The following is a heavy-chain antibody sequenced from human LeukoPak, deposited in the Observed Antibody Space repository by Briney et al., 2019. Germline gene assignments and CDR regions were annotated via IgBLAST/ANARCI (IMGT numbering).Heavy chain of an antibody. CDR1: GYSISSGYY. Sequence: SETLSLTCTVSGYSISSGYYWGWIRQTPGKGLEWIGSIYHSGSTYYNPSLKSRVTISVDTSKNQFSLKLSSVTAADTAVYYCARDSYSSGWHIAGWGQGTLVTVSS. CDR3: ARDSYSSGWHIAG. CDR2: IYHSGST. J-gene: IGHJ4*02. V-gene: IGHV4-38-2*02. D-gene: IGHD6-19*01.